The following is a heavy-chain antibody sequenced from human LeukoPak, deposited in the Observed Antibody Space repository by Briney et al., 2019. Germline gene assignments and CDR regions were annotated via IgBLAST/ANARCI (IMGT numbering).Heavy chain of an antibody. CDR2: LYASGFT. D-gene: IGHD3-22*01. CDR3: ARFASSVSSHPVDY. Sequence: PGGSLRLSCAASGYSVTTNYMTWVRQAPGKGLEWVSLLYASGFTQYADSVKGRFTISRDSSKNTLHLQMDNLRMEDTAVYYCARFASSVSSHPVDYWGQGTLVTVSS. CDR1: GYSVTTNY. J-gene: IGHJ4*02. V-gene: IGHV3-66*01.